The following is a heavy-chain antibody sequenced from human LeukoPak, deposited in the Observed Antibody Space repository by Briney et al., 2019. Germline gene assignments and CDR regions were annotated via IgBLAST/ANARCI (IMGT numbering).Heavy chain of an antibody. V-gene: IGHV4-39*02. CDR1: GGSISSTTYY. J-gene: IGHJ1*01. Sequence: SETLSLTCTVSGGSISSTTYYWGWIRQPPGKGLEWIGTIYYSGTTYYNPSLKSRVTISVDTSKNQFSLELSSMTAADTPVYYCARGPTLKYFHHWGQGTLVSVSS. CDR2: IYYSGTT. CDR3: ARGPTLKYFHH.